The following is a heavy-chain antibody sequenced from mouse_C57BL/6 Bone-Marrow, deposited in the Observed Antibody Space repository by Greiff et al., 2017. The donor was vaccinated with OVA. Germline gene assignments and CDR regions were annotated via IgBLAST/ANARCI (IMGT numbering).Heavy chain of an antibody. CDR2: INPNNGGT. V-gene: IGHV1-18*01. J-gene: IGHJ3*01. D-gene: IGHD2-1*01. CDR1: GYTFTDYN. Sequence: EVQLQQSGPELVKPGASVKIPCKASGYTFTDYNMDWVKQSHGKSLEWIGDINPNNGGTIYNQKFKGKATLTVDKSSSTAYMELRSLTSEDTAVYYGARRVIYSPFAYWGQGTLVTVSA. CDR3: ARRVIYSPFAY.